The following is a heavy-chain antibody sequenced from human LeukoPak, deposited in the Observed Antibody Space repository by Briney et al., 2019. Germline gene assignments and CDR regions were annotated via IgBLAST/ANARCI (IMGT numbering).Heavy chain of an antibody. CDR2: IYTSGST. V-gene: IGHV4-4*07. D-gene: IGHD3-10*01. CDR1: GGSISSYY. J-gene: IGHJ4*02. CDR3: ARGYNYYGSGSYYSN. Sequence: PSETLSLTCTVSGGSISSYYWSWIRQPAGKGLEWIGRIYTSGSTNYNPSLKSRVTMSVDTSKNQFSLKLSSVTAADTAVYYCARGYNYYGSGSYYSNWGQGTLVTVSS.